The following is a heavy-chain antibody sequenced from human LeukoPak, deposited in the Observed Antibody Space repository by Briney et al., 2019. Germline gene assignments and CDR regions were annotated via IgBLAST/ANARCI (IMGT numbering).Heavy chain of an antibody. CDR2: IYYSGST. CDR1: GGSISSGDYY. V-gene: IGHV4-61*08. D-gene: IGHD1-1*01. J-gene: IGHJ4*02. Sequence: SETLSLTCTVSGGSISSGDYYWSWIRQPPGKGLEWIGYIYYSGSTNYNPSLKSRVTISVDTSKNQFSLKLSSVTAADTAVYYCARVRLERRTYYFDYWGQGTLVTVSS. CDR3: ARVRLERRTYYFDY.